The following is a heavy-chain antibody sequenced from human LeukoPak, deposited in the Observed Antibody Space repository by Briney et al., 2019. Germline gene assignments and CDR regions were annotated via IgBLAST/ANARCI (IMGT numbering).Heavy chain of an antibody. CDR1: GFTFDDYG. CDR3: AKAGDGYNYFDY. Sequence: GGSLRLSCAASGFTFDDYGMSWVRQAPGKGLEWVSGINWNDGSTGYADSVKGRFTISRDNSRNTLYLQMNSLRGEDTAIYYCAKAGDGYNYFDYWGQGTLVTVSS. J-gene: IGHJ4*02. V-gene: IGHV3-20*04. CDR2: INWNDGST. D-gene: IGHD5-24*01.